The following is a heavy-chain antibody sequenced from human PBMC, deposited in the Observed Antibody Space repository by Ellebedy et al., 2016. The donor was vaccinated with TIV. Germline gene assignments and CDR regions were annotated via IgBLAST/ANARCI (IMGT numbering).Heavy chain of an antibody. CDR1: GGSFSGYY. CDR2: VNQSGRT. V-gene: IGHV4-34*01. J-gene: IGHJ4*02. D-gene: IGHD6-19*01. Sequence: SKTLSLTCGVYGGSFSGYYWSWVRQPPGKGLEWIGEVNQSGRTNYHPSLKSRVTISVDTSKNQFSLRLSSVTAADTAVYYCAEGRSGWYYFDYWGQGTLVTVSS. CDR3: AEGRSGWYYFDY.